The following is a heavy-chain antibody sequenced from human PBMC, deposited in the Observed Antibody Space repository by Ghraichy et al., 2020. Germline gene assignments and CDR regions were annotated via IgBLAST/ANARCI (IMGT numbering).Heavy chain of an antibody. CDR2: IKSKTDGGTT. CDR3: TTAISDHPEIDYDFWSGRTYFDY. Sequence: GGSLRLSCAASGFTFSNAWMSWVRQAPGKRLEWVGRIKSKTDGGTTDYAAPVKGRFTISRDDSKNTLYLQMNSLKTEDTAVYYCTTAISDHPEIDYDFWSGRTYFDYWGQGTLVTVSS. V-gene: IGHV3-15*01. J-gene: IGHJ4*02. CDR1: GFTFSNAW. D-gene: IGHD3-3*01.